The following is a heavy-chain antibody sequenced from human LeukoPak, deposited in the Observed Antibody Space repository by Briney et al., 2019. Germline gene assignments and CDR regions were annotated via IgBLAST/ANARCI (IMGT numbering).Heavy chain of an antibody. D-gene: IGHD1-26*01. V-gene: IGHV1-8*03. Sequence: GASVKVSCKASGYTFTSYDINWVRQATGQGLEWMGWMNPNSGNTGYAQKFQGRVTITRNTSISTAYMELSSLRSEDTAVYYCARDQSRDSGSYDFWGQGTLVTVSS. CDR1: GYTFTSYD. J-gene: IGHJ4*02. CDR3: ARDQSRDSGSYDF. CDR2: MNPNSGNT.